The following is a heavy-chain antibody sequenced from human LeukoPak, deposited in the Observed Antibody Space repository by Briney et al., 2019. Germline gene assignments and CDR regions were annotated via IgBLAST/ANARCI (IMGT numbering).Heavy chain of an antibody. D-gene: IGHD7-27*01. CDR1: GGTFSSYA. CDR3: ARVALTGDFDF. Sequence: ASVKVSCKASGGTFSSYAISWVRQAPGQGLEWMGGIIPIFGTTNYAQKFQGRVTITTDESTSTAYMELSSLRSEDTAVYYCARVALTGDFDFWGQGTLVPVSS. V-gene: IGHV1-69*05. CDR2: IIPIFGTT. J-gene: IGHJ4*02.